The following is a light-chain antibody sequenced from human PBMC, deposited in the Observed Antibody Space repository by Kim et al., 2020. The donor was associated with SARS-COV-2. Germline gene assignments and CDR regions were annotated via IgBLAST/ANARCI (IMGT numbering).Light chain of an antibody. V-gene: IGLV2-18*02. CDR1: RHDVGSYNR. J-gene: IGLJ2*01. CDR3: SSYTSSSTLI. Sequence: GQSVTLSCNGARHDVGSYNRVSWYQQPPGTAPKLIIYEVSDRPSGVPHRFSGSKSGNTASLTISWLQTEDEADYYCSSYTSSSTLIFGGGTKVTVL. CDR2: EVS.